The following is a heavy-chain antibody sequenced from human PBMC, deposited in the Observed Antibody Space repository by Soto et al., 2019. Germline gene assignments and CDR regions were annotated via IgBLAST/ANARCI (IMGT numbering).Heavy chain of an antibody. V-gene: IGHV3-21*01. CDR1: GFTFSSYS. CDR2: ISSSSSYI. CDR3: ARDLGAIIAARPDYYYGMDV. D-gene: IGHD6-6*01. J-gene: IGHJ6*02. Sequence: EVQLVESGGGLVKPGGSLRLSCAASGFTFSSYSMNWVRQAPGKGLDWVSFISSSSSYIYYADSVKGRFTTSRDNAKDTLYLQRNSLRAEDTDVYYCARDLGAIIAARPDYYYGMDVLGQGTTVTVSS.